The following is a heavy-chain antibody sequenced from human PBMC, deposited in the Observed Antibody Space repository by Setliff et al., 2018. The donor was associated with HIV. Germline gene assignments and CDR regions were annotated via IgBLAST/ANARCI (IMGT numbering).Heavy chain of an antibody. J-gene: IGHJ4*01. CDR2: INVGKGDT. D-gene: IGHD3-10*01. V-gene: IGHV1-3*01. CDR3: ARGALLAVFDFDH. CDR1: GYTFTTYS. Sequence: ASVKVSCKASGYTFTTYSIHWVRQAPGQSLEWMGWINVGKGDTKYSQEFQGRITITRDTSANTAYMELINLRSDDTAVYFCARGALLAVFDFDHWGHGTLVTVSS.